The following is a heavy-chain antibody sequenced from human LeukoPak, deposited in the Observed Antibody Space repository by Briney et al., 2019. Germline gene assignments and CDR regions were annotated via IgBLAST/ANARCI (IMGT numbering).Heavy chain of an antibody. CDR2: IKTDGSEK. CDR3: ARDQYYDFWAPGAFDI. D-gene: IGHD3-3*01. V-gene: IGHV3-7*01. J-gene: IGHJ3*02. CDR1: GFTFSNYW. Sequence: GGSLRLSCEGSGFTFSNYWMGWVRQAPGKGLQWVANIKTDGSEKYYVDSVKGRFTISRDNAKNSLYLQMNSLRAEDTAVYYCARDQYYDFWAPGAFDIWGQGTMVTVSS.